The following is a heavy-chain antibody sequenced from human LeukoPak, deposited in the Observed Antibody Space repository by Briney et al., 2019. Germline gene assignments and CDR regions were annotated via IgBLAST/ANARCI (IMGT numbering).Heavy chain of an antibody. D-gene: IGHD5-12*01. CDR3: AGESGYSGYDLWGYFDY. J-gene: IGHJ4*02. Sequence: GASVKVSCKASGGTFSSYAISWVRQAPGQGLEWMGGIIPIFGTANYAQKFQGRVTITADESTSTAYMELSSLRSEDTAVYYCAGESGYSGYDLWGYFDYWGQGTLVTVSS. CDR2: IIPIFGTA. CDR1: GGTFSSYA. V-gene: IGHV1-69*13.